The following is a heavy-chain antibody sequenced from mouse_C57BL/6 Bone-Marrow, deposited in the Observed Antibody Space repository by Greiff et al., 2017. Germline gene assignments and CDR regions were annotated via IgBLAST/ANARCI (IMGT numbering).Heavy chain of an antibody. J-gene: IGHJ2*01. CDR3: ARRGYYYGRSYLYYFDY. Sequence: EVHLVESGGDLVKPGGSLKLSCAASGFTFSSYGMSWVRQTPDKRLEWVATISSGGSYTYYTDSVKGRFTISRDNAKITLYLQMSSLKSEDTAMYYCARRGYYYGRSYLYYFDYWGQGTTLTVSS. D-gene: IGHD1-1*01. CDR1: GFTFSSYG. V-gene: IGHV5-6*01. CDR2: ISSGGSYT.